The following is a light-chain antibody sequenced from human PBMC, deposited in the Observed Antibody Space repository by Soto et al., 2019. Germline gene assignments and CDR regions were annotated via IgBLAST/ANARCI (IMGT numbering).Light chain of an antibody. V-gene: IGKV3-20*01. CDR2: GAS. J-gene: IGKJ1*01. CDR1: QSVSSN. CDR3: QQYGSSGT. Sequence: EIVMTQSPATLSVSLGERATLSCRASQSVSSNLAWYQLKPGQAPRLLIYGASSRATGIPDRFSGSGSGTDFTLTISRLEPEDFAVYYCQQYGSSGTFGQGTKVNIK.